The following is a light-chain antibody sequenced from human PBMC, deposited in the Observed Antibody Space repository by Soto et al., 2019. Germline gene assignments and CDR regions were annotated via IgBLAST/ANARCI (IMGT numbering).Light chain of an antibody. CDR2: DNN. V-gene: IGLV1-51*01. CDR1: TSNIGKNY. Sequence: QPVLTQPPSVSAAAGQEVAISCSGSTSNIGKNYISWYQQFPGTAPRRLIYDNNKRPSEIPNRFSGSKFGTSATLGITGLQTGDEGTYYCATWDDSLNVWVFGGGTKLTVL. CDR3: ATWDDSLNVWV. J-gene: IGLJ3*02.